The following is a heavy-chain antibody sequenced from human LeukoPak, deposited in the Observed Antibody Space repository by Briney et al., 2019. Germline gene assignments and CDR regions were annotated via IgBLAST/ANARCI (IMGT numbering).Heavy chain of an antibody. V-gene: IGHV3-23*01. CDR2: VSAGGTNT. CDR3: ARINCSGGTCYDYFDD. J-gene: IGHJ4*02. CDR1: PVTFGTSA. Sequence: PGGSLRLSCVGSPVTFGTSAMSWVRQAPGKGLEWVSAVSAGGTNTYYADSVEGRFTISRDNSKDTLYPHMDSLRVEDTAQYFCARINCSGGTCYDYFDDWGQGTLVTVSS. D-gene: IGHD2-15*01.